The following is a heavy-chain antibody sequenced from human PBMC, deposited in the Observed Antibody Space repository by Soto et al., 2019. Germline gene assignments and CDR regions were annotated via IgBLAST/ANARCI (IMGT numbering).Heavy chain of an antibody. CDR3: TRDINYGSFDY. J-gene: IGHJ4*02. CDR1: GFTFSSYS. Sequence: EVQLVESGGGLVQPGGSLRLSCAASGFTFSSYSMNWVRQAPGKGLEWVAYISSCSSTIYYADWVKGRFTISRDNAKNSMYLQMSSLIAEETVMYNWTRDINYGSFDYWGQGTVVNVSS. V-gene: IGHV3-48*01. D-gene: IGHD4-17*01. CDR2: ISSCSSTI.